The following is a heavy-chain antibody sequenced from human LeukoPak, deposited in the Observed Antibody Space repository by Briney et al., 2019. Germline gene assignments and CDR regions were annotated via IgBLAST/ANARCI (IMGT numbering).Heavy chain of an antibody. CDR2: INPSGGST. D-gene: IGHD1-26*01. CDR1: GYTFTSYY. Sequence: ASVKVSCTASGYTFTSYYIHWVRQAPGQGLEWMGVINPSGGSTSYAQKFQGRVTMTRDTSTSTVYMELSSLRSEDTAVYYCATSIVGLTYDEHFQHWGQGTLVTVSS. J-gene: IGHJ1*01. CDR3: ATSIVGLTYDEHFQH. V-gene: IGHV1-46*01.